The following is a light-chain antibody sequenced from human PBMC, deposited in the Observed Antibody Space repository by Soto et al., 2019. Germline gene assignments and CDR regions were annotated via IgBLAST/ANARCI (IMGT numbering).Light chain of an antibody. J-gene: IGKJ5*01. Sequence: DIPLTQSPSFLSASVGDRVTITCRASQGISSYLAWSQHKPGKAPRLLIYAASTLQSGVPSRFSGSGSGTEFTLTITSLQPEDFATYYCQQHNIYPITFGQGTRLEIK. CDR1: QGISSY. CDR3: QQHNIYPIT. CDR2: AAS. V-gene: IGKV1-9*01.